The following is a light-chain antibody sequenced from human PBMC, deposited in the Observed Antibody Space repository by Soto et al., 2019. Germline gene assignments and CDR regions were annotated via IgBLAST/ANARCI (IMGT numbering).Light chain of an antibody. CDR2: GAS. CDR1: QSVSSPY. Sequence: EVVLTQSPFTLSLSPGERATLSCRASQSVSSPYLAWYQQKPGQPPRLLIYGASSRATDIPDRFIGSGSGTEFTLTIARLSPEDFAMYYCQQYGSSPFTFGLGTKVDI. J-gene: IGKJ3*01. V-gene: IGKV3-20*01. CDR3: QQYGSSPFT.